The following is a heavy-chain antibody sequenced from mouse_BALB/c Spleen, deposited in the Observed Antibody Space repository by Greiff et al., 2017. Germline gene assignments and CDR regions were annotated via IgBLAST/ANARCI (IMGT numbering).Heavy chain of an antibody. CDR2: INPSTGYT. D-gene: IGHD1-1*01. V-gene: IGHV1-7*01. J-gene: IGHJ2*01. Sequence: QVQLKESGAELAKPGASVKMSCKASGYTFTSYWMHWVKQRPGQGLEWIGYINPSTGYTEYNQKFKDKATLTADKSSSTAYMQLSSLTSEDSAVYYCARGESSPFDYWGQGTTLTVSS. CDR3: ARGESSPFDY. CDR1: GYTFTSYW.